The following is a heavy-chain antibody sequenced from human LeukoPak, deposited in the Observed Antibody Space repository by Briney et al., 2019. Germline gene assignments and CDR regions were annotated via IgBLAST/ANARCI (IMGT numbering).Heavy chain of an antibody. J-gene: IGHJ4*02. CDR3: AKDRSIGTYYTFDH. Sequence: GGSLRLSCAASGFTFNNYAMTWVRQPPGKGLEWVSSISASGVMTYYADSAKGRITVSRDNSKNSVYLQMSRLTAADTAVYYCAKDRSIGTYYTFDHWGQGTLVTVSS. D-gene: IGHD1-26*01. CDR2: ISASGVMT. CDR1: GFTFNNYA. V-gene: IGHV3-23*01.